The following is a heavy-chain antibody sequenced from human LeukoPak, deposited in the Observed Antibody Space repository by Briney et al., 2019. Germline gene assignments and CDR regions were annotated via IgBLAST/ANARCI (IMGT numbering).Heavy chain of an antibody. CDR1: GGSFSGYY. J-gene: IGHJ5*02. CDR2: INHSGST. D-gene: IGHD6-13*01. Sequence: SETLSLTCAVYGGSFSGYYWSWIRQPPGKGLEWIGEINHSGSTNYNPSLKSRVTISVDTSKNQFSLKLSSVTAADTAVYYCAGRLAEGSLAGGWFDPWGQGTLVTVSS. V-gene: IGHV4-34*01. CDR3: AGRLAEGSLAGGWFDP.